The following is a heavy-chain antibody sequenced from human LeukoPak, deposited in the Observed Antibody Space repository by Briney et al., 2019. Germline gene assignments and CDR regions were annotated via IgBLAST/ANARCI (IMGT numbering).Heavy chain of an antibody. D-gene: IGHD3-10*01. CDR1: GGSISSYY. Sequence: SETLSLTCTVSGGSISSYYWSWIRQPPGKGLEWIGYIYYSGSTNYNPSLKSRLSMSVDTPNKQFSLNLRSVTAADTAVYYCVRGPYGSSISNWFDPWGQGLLVTVSS. CDR2: IYYSGST. CDR3: VRGPYGSSISNWFDP. J-gene: IGHJ5*02. V-gene: IGHV4-59*01.